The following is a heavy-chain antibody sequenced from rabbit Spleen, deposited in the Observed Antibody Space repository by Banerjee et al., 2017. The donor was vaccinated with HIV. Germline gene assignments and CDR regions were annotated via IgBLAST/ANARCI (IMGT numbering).Heavy chain of an antibody. CDR3: ARGSAAMTMMITGFYLNL. V-gene: IGHV1S40*01. Sequence: QSLEESGGDLVKPGASLTLTCTASGLSFSSRYWISWVRQAPGKGLEWIADIFTGSSGTTYYASWAKGRFTISKTSSTTVTLEMTSLTAADTATYFCARGSAAMTMMITGFYLNLWGPGTLVTVS. J-gene: IGHJ4*01. D-gene: IGHD2-1*01. CDR1: GLSFSSRYW. CDR2: IFTGSSGTT.